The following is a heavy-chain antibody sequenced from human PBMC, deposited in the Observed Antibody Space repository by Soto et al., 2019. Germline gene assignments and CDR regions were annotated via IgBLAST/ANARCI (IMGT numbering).Heavy chain of an antibody. CDR2: ISVSGGST. D-gene: IGHD6-13*01. V-gene: IGHV3-23*01. J-gene: IGHJ4*02. CDR3: ARGFSAGKGSSPDF. CDR1: GFTFSSFA. Sequence: PGGSLRLACAASGFTFSSFAMSWVRQAPGKGLDWVSAISVSGGSTYSADSVKGRFTISRDNSKNTLYLQMSSLRAEDTAVYYCARGFSAGKGSSPDFWGQGSLVTVSS.